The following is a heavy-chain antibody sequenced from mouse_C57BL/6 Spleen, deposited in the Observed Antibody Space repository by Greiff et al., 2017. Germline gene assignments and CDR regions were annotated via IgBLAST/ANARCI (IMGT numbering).Heavy chain of an antibody. V-gene: IGHV1-78*01. CDR3: ARPPGSSFPWYFDV. J-gene: IGHJ1*03. D-gene: IGHD1-1*01. CDR2: IYPRDGST. Sequence: VQLQQSDAELVKPGASVTISCTVSGYTFTDHTIHWMKQRPEQGLEWIGYIYPRDGSTKYNEKFKGKATLTADKSSSTAYMQLNSLTSEDAAVYFCARPPGSSFPWYFDVWGTGTTVTVSS. CDR1: GYTFTDHT.